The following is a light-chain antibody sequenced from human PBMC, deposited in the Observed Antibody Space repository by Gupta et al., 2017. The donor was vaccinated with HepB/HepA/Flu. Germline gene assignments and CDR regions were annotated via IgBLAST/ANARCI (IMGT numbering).Light chain of an antibody. V-gene: IGKV4-1*01. CDR3: QQEDSTPQA. Sequence: DIAIIQPPDSVAVSLGVRATINCKSSQSVLYSSKNKNYLAWYQQKPGQPPRLLIYWASNRESGVPDRLSGRGCGTDFTLTISSLQAEDVAVYFGQQEDSTPQACGQGTKVEIK. J-gene: IGKJ1*01. CDR2: WAS. CDR1: QSVLYSSKNKNY.